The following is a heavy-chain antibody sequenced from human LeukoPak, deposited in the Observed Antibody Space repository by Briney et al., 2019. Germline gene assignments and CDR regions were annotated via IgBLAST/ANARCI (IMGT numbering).Heavy chain of an antibody. J-gene: IGHJ4*02. CDR3: ARDNFLSYYYDSSGHYRGFDY. CDR2: VQYSGST. CDR1: GGSINSNTYY. V-gene: IGHV4-39*07. D-gene: IGHD3-22*01. Sequence: SETLSLTCTVSGGSINSNTYYWGWIRQPPGKGLEWIGSVQYSGSTHYNPSLKSRVTISVDTSKNQFSLRLSSVTAADSAVYYCARDNFLSYYYDSSGHYRGFDYWGQGTLVTVSS.